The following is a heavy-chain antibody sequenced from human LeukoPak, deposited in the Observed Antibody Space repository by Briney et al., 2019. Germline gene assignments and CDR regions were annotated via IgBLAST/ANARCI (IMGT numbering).Heavy chain of an antibody. Sequence: GGSLRLSCAASGFTFSSYAMHWVRQAPGKGLEWVSAISGSGGSTYYADSVKGRSTISRDNSKNTLYLQMNSLRAEDTAVYYCAKGRQWLDYYFDYWGQGTLVTVSS. CDR1: GFTFSSYA. CDR3: AKGRQWLDYYFDY. CDR2: ISGSGGST. J-gene: IGHJ4*02. D-gene: IGHD6-19*01. V-gene: IGHV3-23*01.